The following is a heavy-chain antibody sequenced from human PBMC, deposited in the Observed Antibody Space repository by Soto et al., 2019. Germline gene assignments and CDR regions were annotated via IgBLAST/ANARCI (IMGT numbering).Heavy chain of an antibody. CDR2: ISGSGGST. J-gene: IGHJ4*02. Sequence: PGGSLRLSCAASGFTFSSYAMSWVRQAPGKGLEWVSAISGSGGSTYYADSVKGRFTISRDNSKNTLYLQMNSLRAEDTAVYYCAKARSVVVVAATGYWGQGTLVTVPQ. CDR3: AKARSVVVVAATGY. CDR1: GFTFSSYA. D-gene: IGHD2-15*01. V-gene: IGHV3-23*01.